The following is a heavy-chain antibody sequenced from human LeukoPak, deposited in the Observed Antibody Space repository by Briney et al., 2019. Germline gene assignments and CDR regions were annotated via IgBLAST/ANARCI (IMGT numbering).Heavy chain of an antibody. D-gene: IGHD3-10*01. CDR3: AREYFDGSGNLFDN. CDR2: ISSSGRTI. J-gene: IGHJ4*03. Sequence: GGSLRLSCAASGGTFSSYEMNWVRQPPGKGLEWVSYISSSGRTIYYAASVKGRFTTSRYNGQSSLYLQMNSLRAQETAVYHSAREYFDGSGNLFDNCGHGALVSVSP. V-gene: IGHV3-48*03. CDR1: GGTFSSYE.